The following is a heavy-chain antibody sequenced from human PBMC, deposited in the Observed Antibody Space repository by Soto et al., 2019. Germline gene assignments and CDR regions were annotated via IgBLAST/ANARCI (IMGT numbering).Heavy chain of an antibody. Sequence: QLVQSGAEVKKPDSSVKVSCKASESSFTSSGVTWVRQAPGQGLEWRGGINPTLGTTHYAQRYQGRLMMYPDKSTTIVNMGLSNLTTDDTGVYYCASFWSDCGGGICSGSFWGQGTLVTVSS. CDR1: ESSFTSSG. V-gene: IGHV1-69*06. CDR3: ASFWSDCGGGICSGSF. J-gene: IGHJ4*02. D-gene: IGHD2-15*01. CDR2: INPTLGTT.